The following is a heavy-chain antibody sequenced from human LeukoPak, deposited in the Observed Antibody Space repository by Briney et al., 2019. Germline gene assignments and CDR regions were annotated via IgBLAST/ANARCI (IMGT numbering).Heavy chain of an antibody. V-gene: IGHV4-59*05. Sequence: SETLSLTCTVSGGSIRNYYWSWIRQPPGKGLEWIGSIYYSGSTYYNPSLKSRVTISVDTSKNQFSLKLSSVTAADTAVYYCARHSRSDYYGSGSSVDYWGQGTLVTVSS. J-gene: IGHJ4*02. CDR3: ARHSRSDYYGSGSSVDY. CDR2: IYYSGST. D-gene: IGHD3-10*01. CDR1: GGSIRNYY.